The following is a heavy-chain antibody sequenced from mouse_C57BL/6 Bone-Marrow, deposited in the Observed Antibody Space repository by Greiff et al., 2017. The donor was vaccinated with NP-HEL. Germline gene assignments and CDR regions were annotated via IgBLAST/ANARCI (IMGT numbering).Heavy chain of an antibody. Sequence: EVQRVESGGDLVKPGGSLKLSCAASGFTFSSYGISWVRQTPDKRLEWVATISSGGSYTYYPDSVKGRFTISRDNAKNTLYLQMSSLKSEDTAMYYCARRSNPGNYFDYWGQGTTLTVSS. D-gene: IGHD4-1*01. CDR2: ISSGGSYT. J-gene: IGHJ2*01. CDR1: GFTFSSYG. V-gene: IGHV5-6*01. CDR3: ARRSNPGNYFDY.